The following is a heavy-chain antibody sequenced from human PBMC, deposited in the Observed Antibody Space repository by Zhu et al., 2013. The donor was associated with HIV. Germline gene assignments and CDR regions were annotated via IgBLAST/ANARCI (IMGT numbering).Heavy chain of an antibody. D-gene: IGHD6-13*01. Sequence: VQLQQWGAGLLKPSETLSLTCAVYGGSFSGYYWSWIRQPPGKGLEWIGEINHSGSTNYNPSLKSRVTISVDTSKNQFSLKLSSVTAADTAVYYCARDYSSSWINFDYWGQGTLVTVSS. CDR3: ARDYSSSWINFDY. J-gene: IGHJ4*02. V-gene: IGHV4-34*01. CDR2: INHSGST. CDR1: GGSFSGYY.